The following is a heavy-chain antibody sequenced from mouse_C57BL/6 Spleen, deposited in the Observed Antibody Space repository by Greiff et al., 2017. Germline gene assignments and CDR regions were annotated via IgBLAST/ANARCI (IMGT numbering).Heavy chain of an antibody. CDR2: IDPSDSET. D-gene: IGHD1-1*01. Sequence: QVQLQQPGAELVRPGSSVKLSCKASGYTFTSYWMHWVKQRPIQGLECIGNIDPSDSETHYNQKFKDKATLTVDKSSSTAYMQLSSLTSEDSAVYYCAPGRYYGLDYWGQGTTLTVSS. CDR3: APGRYYGLDY. J-gene: IGHJ2*01. V-gene: IGHV1-52*01. CDR1: GYTFTSYW.